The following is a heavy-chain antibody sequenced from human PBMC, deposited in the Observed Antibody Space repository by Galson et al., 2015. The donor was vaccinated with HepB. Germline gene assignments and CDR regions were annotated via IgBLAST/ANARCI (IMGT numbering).Heavy chain of an antibody. CDR3: AKNGIMVANNPYHFHY. V-gene: IGHV3-23*01. CDR2: ITSSGGNS. CDR1: GFTFSSYS. D-gene: IGHD2-15*01. Sequence: SLRLSCAASGFTFSSYSTNWVRRAPGKGLEWVSSITSSGGNSYYTDSVKGRFTVSRDNSKNTLLLQLNSLRAEDTAMYFCAKNGIMVANNPYHFHYWGQGTLVTVSS. J-gene: IGHJ4*02.